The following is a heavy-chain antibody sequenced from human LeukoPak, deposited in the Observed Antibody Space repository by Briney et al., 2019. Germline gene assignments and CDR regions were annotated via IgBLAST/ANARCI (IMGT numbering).Heavy chain of an antibody. V-gene: IGHV4-39*01. CDR2: IYYSGST. CDR1: GGSISSSSYY. J-gene: IGHJ4*02. Sequence: SETLSLTCTVSGGSISSSSYYWGWIRQPPGKGLEWIGSIYYSGSTYYNPSLKSRVTISVDTSKNQFSLKLSSVTAADTAVYYCARGPYCGSTSCYTGVDYWGQGTLVTVSS. CDR3: ARGPYCGSTSCYTGVDY. D-gene: IGHD2-2*02.